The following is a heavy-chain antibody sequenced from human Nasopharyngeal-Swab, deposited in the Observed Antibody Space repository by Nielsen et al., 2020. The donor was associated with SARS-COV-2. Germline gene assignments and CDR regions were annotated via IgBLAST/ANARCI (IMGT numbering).Heavy chain of an antibody. Sequence: GESLKISCAASGFTLSSYSMNWVRQAPGKGLEWVSSISSSSSYIYYADSVKGRFTISRDNAKNSLYLQMNSLRAEDTAVYYCARGGGSGSYWDYWGQGTLVTVSS. J-gene: IGHJ4*02. CDR2: ISSSSSYI. CDR1: GFTLSSYS. CDR3: ARGGGSGSYWDY. V-gene: IGHV3-21*01. D-gene: IGHD3-10*01.